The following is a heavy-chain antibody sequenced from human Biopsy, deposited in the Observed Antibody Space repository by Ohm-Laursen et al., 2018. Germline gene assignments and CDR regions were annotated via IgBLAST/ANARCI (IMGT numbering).Heavy chain of an antibody. D-gene: IGHD1-26*01. J-gene: IGHJ2*01. CDR2: IYYTGST. Sequence: GTLSLTCTVSGGFISSYYWSWIRQPPGKGLEWIGYIYYTGSTNYNPSLKSRVTISVDTSMNPLSPRLTSVTAADTAVYYCARHAPSYSGSYWRYFDLWGRGTLVTVSS. CDR1: GGFISSYY. CDR3: ARHAPSYSGSYWRYFDL. V-gene: IGHV4-59*08.